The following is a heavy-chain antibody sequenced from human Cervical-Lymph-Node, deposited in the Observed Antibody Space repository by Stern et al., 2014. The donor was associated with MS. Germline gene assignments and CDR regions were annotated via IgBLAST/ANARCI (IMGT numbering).Heavy chain of an antibody. D-gene: IGHD1-1*01. CDR2: ITNVGST. CDR3: ARDTSSPERSDW. Sequence: VQLEQSGGGVLQPGGSLRLSCTASGFTVSRDYMTWVRQAPGKGLELVALITNVGSTFYTDSVKGRFTISRDDSKNTVYLHMTSLRAEDTAMYYCARDTSSPERSDWWGQGTLVTVSS. V-gene: IGHV3-53*01. CDR1: GFTVSRDY. J-gene: IGHJ4*02.